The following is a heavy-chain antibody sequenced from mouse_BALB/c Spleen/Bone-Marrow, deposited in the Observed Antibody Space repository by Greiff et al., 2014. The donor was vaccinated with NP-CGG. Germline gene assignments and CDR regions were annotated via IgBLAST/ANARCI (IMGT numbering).Heavy chain of an antibody. CDR3: ARSGDSSGYGFAY. Sequence: VQLQQSVPELVKPGALVKISCKASGYTFTSYDINWVKQRPGQGLEWIGWIYPGDGSTKYNEKFKGKATLTADKSSSTAYMQLSSLTSENSAVYFCARSGDSSGYGFAYWGQGTLVTVSA. V-gene: IGHV1S56*01. CDR1: GYTFTSYD. D-gene: IGHD3-2*01. J-gene: IGHJ3*01. CDR2: IYPGDGST.